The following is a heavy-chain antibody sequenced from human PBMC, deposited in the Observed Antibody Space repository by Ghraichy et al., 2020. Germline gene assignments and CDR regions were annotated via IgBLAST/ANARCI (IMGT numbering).Heavy chain of an antibody. D-gene: IGHD3-10*01. V-gene: IGHV4-4*02. CDR2: IYQSGST. CDR1: GGSISSNNW. Sequence: SETLSLTCAVSGGSISSNNWWSWVRQPPGKGLEWIGEIYQSGSTNFNPSLKSRVNMAVDKSKNQFSLKLSSVTAADTAVYYCARERSGSDYFDYWGQGTLVTVSS. J-gene: IGHJ4*02. CDR3: ARERSGSDYFDY.